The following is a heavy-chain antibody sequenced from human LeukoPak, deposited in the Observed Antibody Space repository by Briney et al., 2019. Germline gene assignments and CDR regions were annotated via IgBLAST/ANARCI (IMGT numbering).Heavy chain of an antibody. CDR3: AREGSSWFDY. D-gene: IGHD6-13*01. Sequence: AGGSLRLSCAASGFTFSVYWMSWVRQTPGKGLEWVANIKHDASEIYYVDSVKGRFTISRDNSKNTLYLQMNSLRAEDTAVYYCAREGSSWFDYWGQGTLVTVSS. CDR2: IKHDASEI. J-gene: IGHJ4*02. CDR1: GFTFSVYW. V-gene: IGHV3-7*03.